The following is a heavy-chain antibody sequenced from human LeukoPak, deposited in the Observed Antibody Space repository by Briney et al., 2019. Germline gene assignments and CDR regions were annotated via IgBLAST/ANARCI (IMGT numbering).Heavy chain of an antibody. J-gene: IGHJ4*02. V-gene: IGHV4-59*08. CDR1: GYSISSYY. Sequence: SETLSLTCTVSGYSISSYYWRWIRQPPGKGLEWIGYIYYSGSTNYNPSLKSRVTISVDTSKNQFSLKLSSVTAADTAVYYCARHFSLAYYFDYWGQGTLVTVSS. CDR3: ARHFSLAYYFDY. CDR2: IYYSGST. D-gene: IGHD3-3*01.